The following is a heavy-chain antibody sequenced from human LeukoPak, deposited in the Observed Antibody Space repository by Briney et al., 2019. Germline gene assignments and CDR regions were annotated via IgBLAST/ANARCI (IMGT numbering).Heavy chain of an antibody. CDR2: IRYDGGEP. CDR1: GFTFNRRG. Sequence: PGGSLRLSCAASGFTFNRRGMHWVRQAPGKGREGVAFIRYDGGEPVYADFVKGRVTISRDNSRNTLSLQLNTLRPEDTALYYCAKDGDDCIDYWGPGTLVTVSS. V-gene: IGHV3-30*02. CDR3: AKDGDDCIDY. D-gene: IGHD2-21*01. J-gene: IGHJ4*02.